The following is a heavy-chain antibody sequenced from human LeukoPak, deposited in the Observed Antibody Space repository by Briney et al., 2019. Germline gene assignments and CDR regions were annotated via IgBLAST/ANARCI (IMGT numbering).Heavy chain of an antibody. D-gene: IGHD1-26*01. J-gene: IGHJ4*02. V-gene: IGHV1-69*01. CDR1: GFTFSSYA. Sequence: GGSLRLSCAASGFTFSSYAISWVRQAPGQGLEWMGGIIPIFGTANYAQKFQGRVTITADESTSTACMELSSLRSEDTAVYYCARDRGSGSYDYQYYFDYWGQGTLVTVSS. CDR3: ARDRGSGSYDYQYYFDY. CDR2: IIPIFGTA.